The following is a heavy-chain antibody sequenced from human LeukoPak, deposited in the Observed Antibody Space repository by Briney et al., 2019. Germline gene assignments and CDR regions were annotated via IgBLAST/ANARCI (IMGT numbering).Heavy chain of an antibody. V-gene: IGHV4-59*01. J-gene: IGHJ4*02. Sequence: SETLSLTCTVSGGSISSYYWSWIRQPPGKGLEWIGYIYYSGSTNYNPSLKSRVTISVDTSKNQFSLKLSSVTAADTAVYYCARGGPRYCSSTSCYLPRYWGQGTLVTVSS. D-gene: IGHD2-2*01. CDR1: GGSISSYY. CDR2: IYYSGST. CDR3: ARGGPRYCSSTSCYLPRY.